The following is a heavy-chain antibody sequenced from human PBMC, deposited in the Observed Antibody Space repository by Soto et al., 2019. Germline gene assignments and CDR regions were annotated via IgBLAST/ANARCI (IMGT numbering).Heavy chain of an antibody. CDR3: ARKLPLYYYDSSGRQGKHNWFDP. V-gene: IGHV4-34*01. CDR1: GGSFSGYY. D-gene: IGHD3-22*01. Sequence: PSETLSLTCAVYGGSFSGYYWSWIRQPPGKGLEWIGEINHSGSTNYNPSLKSRATISVDTSKNQFSLKLSSVTAADTAVYYCARKLPLYYYDSSGRQGKHNWFDPWGQGTLVTVSS. CDR2: INHSGST. J-gene: IGHJ5*02.